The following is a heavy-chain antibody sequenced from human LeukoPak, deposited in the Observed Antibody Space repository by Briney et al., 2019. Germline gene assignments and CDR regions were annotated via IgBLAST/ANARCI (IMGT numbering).Heavy chain of an antibody. CDR1: GGSISNTSW. CDR2: VNLQGST. Sequence: SGTLSLTSGVSGGSISNTSWWTWVRQPPGKGLEWIGEVNLQGSTNYNPSLKSRVAISVDKSENHISLKLTSVTAADTAVYYCAREGGPYRPLDYSGQGTLVTVAS. V-gene: IGHV4-4*02. J-gene: IGHJ4*02. CDR3: AREGGPYRPLDY.